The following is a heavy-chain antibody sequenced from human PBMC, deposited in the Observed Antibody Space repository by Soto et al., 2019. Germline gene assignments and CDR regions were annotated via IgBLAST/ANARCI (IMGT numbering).Heavy chain of an antibody. V-gene: IGHV4-39*01. J-gene: IGHJ6*02. CDR1: GGSISSSSYY. CDR3: ARHPIPGYYDFWSGSTLPSDYYYYGMDV. D-gene: IGHD3-3*01. CDR2: IYYSGST. Sequence: PSETLSLTCTVSGGSISSSSYYWGWIRQPPGKGLEWIGSIYYSGSTYYNPSLKSRVTISVDTSKNQFSLKLSSVTAADTAVYYCARHPIPGYYDFWSGSTLPSDYYYYGMDVWGQGTTVTVSS.